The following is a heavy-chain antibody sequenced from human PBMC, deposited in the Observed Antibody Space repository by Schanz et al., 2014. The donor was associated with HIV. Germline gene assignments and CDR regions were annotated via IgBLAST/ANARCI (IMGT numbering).Heavy chain of an antibody. CDR2: ISGSGVST. J-gene: IGHJ4*02. V-gene: IGHV3-23*01. D-gene: IGHD3-22*01. CDR3: AKPEYDSRGNSQSHFDS. CDR1: GFTFSNFA. Sequence: VQMLESGGGSVQPGGSLRLSCAASGFTFSNFAMSWVRQAPGKGLEWVSSISGSGVSTFYAGSVKGRFAISRDKSKNTLYLQMNSLRVEDTAVYYCAKPEYDSRGNSQSHFDSWGQGTLVTVSS.